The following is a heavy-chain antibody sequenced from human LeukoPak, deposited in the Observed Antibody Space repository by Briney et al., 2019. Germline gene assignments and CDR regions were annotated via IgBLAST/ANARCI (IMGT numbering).Heavy chain of an antibody. D-gene: IGHD5-24*01. V-gene: IGHV1-69*13. J-gene: IGHJ4*02. CDR2: ITPIFGTA. CDR1: GGTFSSDA. CDR3: AREAYTIMVY. Sequence: ASVKVSCKAYGGTFSSDAISWVRQAPGQGLEWMGGITPIFGTANYAQKFQGRVTINADEFTNTVCMELRSLRSEDTAVYYCAREAYTIMVYWGQGSLVTVSS.